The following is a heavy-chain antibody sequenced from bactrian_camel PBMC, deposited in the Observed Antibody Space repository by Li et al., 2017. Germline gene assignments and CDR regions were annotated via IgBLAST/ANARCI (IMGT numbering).Heavy chain of an antibody. Sequence: HVQLVESGGGSVEARGSLRLSCAASGSGYISGTYCLGWFRQVPGKEREGVAAIDKTLHTAYADSVKGRFAISRDNANNTMYLQLNDLKTDDTAMYYCARGFNPLRGSTWSSEASRGQGTQVTVS. CDR1: GSGYISGTYC. CDR3: ARGFNPLRGSTWSSEAS. CDR2: IDKTLHT. J-gene: IGHJ4*01. D-gene: IGHD2*01. V-gene: IGHV3S53*01.